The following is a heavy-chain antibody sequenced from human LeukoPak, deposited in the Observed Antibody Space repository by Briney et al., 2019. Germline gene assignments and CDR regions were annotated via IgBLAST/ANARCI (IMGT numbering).Heavy chain of an antibody. D-gene: IGHD2-2*01. J-gene: IGHJ4*02. CDR3: ARAPTLLYCSSTSCYLHYFDY. Sequence: ASVKVSCKASGYTFTSYGISWVRQAPGQGLEWMGWISAYNGNTNYAQKLQGRVTMTTDTSTSTAYMELRSLRSDDTAVYYCARAPTLLYCSSTSCYLHYFDYWGQGTLVTVSS. V-gene: IGHV1-18*01. CDR1: GYTFTSYG. CDR2: ISAYNGNT.